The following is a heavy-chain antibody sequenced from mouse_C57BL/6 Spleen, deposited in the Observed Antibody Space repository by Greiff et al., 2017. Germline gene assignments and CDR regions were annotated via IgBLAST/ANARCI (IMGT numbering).Heavy chain of an antibody. Sequence: DVKLQESGPELVKPGASVKIPCKASGYTFTDYNMDWVKQSHGKSLEWIGDINPNNGGTIYNQKFKGKATLTVDKSSSTAYMELRSLTSEDTAVYYCARRGPYYSNPGAMDYWGQGTSVTVSS. D-gene: IGHD2-5*01. V-gene: IGHV1-18*01. CDR3: ARRGPYYSNPGAMDY. J-gene: IGHJ4*01. CDR2: INPNNGGT. CDR1: GYTFTDYN.